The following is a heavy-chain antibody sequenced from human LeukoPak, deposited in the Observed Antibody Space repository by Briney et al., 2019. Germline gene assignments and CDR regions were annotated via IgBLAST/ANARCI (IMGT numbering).Heavy chain of an antibody. CDR3: ARAGPIVVVPAARTRRYAFDI. V-gene: IGHV3-13*03. J-gene: IGHJ3*02. CDR1: GFTFSNCD. D-gene: IGHD2-2*01. Sequence: GESLRLSCAACGFTFSNCDLHWARQATGKGLEWVSGIGPAGDTYYPGSVKGQFTISRDNAKNSLYLQMNSLRAEDTAVYYCARAGPIVVVPAARTRRYAFDIWGQGTMVTVSS. CDR2: IGPAGDT.